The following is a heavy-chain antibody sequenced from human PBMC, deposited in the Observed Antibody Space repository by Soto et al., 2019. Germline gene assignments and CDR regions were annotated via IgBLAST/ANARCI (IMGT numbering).Heavy chain of an antibody. J-gene: IGHJ3*02. CDR3: ARDHIENNDEWEGMDM. CDR2: LVGSGGDK. D-gene: IGHD1-26*01. Sequence: GGSLRLSCAASGFSFSAYAMNWVRQAPGKGLQWVSGLVGSGGDKNYADSVRGRFTVSRDNSKNTLYLQMNSLRDEDTAVYYCARDHIENNDEWEGMDMWGRGTQVTVSS. CDR1: GFSFSAYA. V-gene: IGHV3-23*01.